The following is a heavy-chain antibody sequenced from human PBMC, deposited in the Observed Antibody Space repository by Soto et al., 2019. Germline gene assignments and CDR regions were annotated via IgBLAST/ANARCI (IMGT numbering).Heavy chain of an antibody. CDR3: ARGPTDSYDKRGDYCLDY. CDR1: GYSFITYG. V-gene: IGHV1-18*01. CDR2: ISTYNGNT. D-gene: IGHD3-22*01. Sequence: QVQLVQSGAEVKKPGASVMVSCKGSGYSFITYGMSWVRQAPGQGREWVGWISTYNGNTKYVESLQGRVTMTTDTTTSTAYMELRSLRSDDTDVYYCARGPTDSYDKRGDYCLDYWGQGTLVTVSP. J-gene: IGHJ4*02.